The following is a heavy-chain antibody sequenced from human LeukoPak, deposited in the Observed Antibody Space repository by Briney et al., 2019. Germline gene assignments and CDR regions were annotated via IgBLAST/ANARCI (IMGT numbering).Heavy chain of an antibody. V-gene: IGHV4-34*01. Sequence: SETLSLSCAVYGGSFSGYYWSWIRQPPGKGLEWIGEINHSGSTNYNPSLKSRVTISVDTSKNQFSLKLSSVTAADTAVYYCARDPRLYCSSTSCYFNWFDPWGQGTLVTVSS. CDR1: GGSFSGYY. J-gene: IGHJ5*02. CDR3: ARDPRLYCSSTSCYFNWFDP. CDR2: INHSGST. D-gene: IGHD2-2*01.